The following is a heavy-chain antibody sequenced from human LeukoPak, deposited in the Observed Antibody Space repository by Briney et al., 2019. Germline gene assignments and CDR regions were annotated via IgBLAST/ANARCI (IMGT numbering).Heavy chain of an antibody. J-gene: IGHJ4*02. CDR1: GFTFSSYA. V-gene: IGHV3-23*01. CDR2: ISGSGGST. CDR3: AKDLEVEGYCSSTSCHPGGY. Sequence: PGGSLRLSCAASGFTFSSYAMSWVRQAPGKGLEWVSAISGSGGSTYYAGSVKGRFTISRDNSKNTLYLQMNSLRAEDTAVYYCAKDLEVEGYCSSTSCHPGGYWGQGTLVTVSS. D-gene: IGHD2-2*01.